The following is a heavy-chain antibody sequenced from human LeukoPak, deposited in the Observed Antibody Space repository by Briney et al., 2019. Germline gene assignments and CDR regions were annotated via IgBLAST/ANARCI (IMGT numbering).Heavy chain of an antibody. V-gene: IGHV3-21*01. CDR1: GFTFSSYS. J-gene: IGHJ3*02. Sequence: GGSLRLSCAASGFTFSSYSMNWVRQAPGKGLEWVSSISSSSSYIYYADSVKGGFTISRDNAKNSLYLQMNSLRAEDTAVYYCARDKHCTNGVCYSPSYAFDIWGQGTMVTVSS. CDR3: ARDKHCTNGVCYSPSYAFDI. D-gene: IGHD2-8*01. CDR2: ISSSSSYI.